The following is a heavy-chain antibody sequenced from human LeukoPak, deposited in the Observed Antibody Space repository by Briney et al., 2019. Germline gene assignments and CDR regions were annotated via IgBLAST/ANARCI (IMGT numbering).Heavy chain of an antibody. CDR3: ARDWAWGGFDH. D-gene: IGHD3-16*01. Sequence: GGSLKLSCEGFGFSFSSYWMHWVRQAPGKGLAWVSRIRTDGGTKYYADSVKGRFTVSRDNARNTLYLQMDSLRVDDTAVYYCARDWAWGGFDHWGQGTLVTVSS. V-gene: IGHV3-74*01. CDR1: GFSFSSYW. CDR2: IRTDGGTK. J-gene: IGHJ4*02.